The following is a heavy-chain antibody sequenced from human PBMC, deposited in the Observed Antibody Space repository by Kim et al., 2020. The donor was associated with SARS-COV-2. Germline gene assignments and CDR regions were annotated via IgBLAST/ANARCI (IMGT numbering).Heavy chain of an antibody. V-gene: IGHV3-21*01. CDR2: ISSRSSYI. J-gene: IGHJ6*02. CDR3: ARDPPRAAAGLYYYYGMDV. CDR1: GFTFSSYS. Sequence: GGSLRLSCAASGFTFSSYSMNWVRQAPGKGLEWVSSISSRSSYIYYAYAVKGRFTIARDNAKNSLYLQMNILRAEDTAVYYCARDPPRAAAGLYYYYGMDVWGQGTTVTVSS. D-gene: IGHD6-13*01.